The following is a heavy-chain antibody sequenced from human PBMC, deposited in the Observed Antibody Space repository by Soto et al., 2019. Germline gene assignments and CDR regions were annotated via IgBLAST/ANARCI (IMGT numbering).Heavy chain of an antibody. CDR3: ARDAYYYDSRGYFPFDY. V-gene: IGHV3-64*01. CDR2: ISSSRDTT. J-gene: IGHJ4*02. D-gene: IGHD3-22*01. Sequence: GGSLRLSCAASGFTFSSYSMNWVRQAPGKGLEYVSYISSSRDTTYYANSVKGRFTISRDNSKNTLYLQMGSLRAEDMALYYCARDAYYYDSRGYFPFDYWGQGTLVTVSS. CDR1: GFTFSSYS.